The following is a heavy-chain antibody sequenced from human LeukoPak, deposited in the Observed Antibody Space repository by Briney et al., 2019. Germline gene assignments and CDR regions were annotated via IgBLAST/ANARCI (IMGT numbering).Heavy chain of an antibody. CDR1: GGTFSSYA. CDR3: ASINYDILTGYRGY. Sequence: ASVKVSCKASGGTFSSYAISWVRQAPGQGLEWMGGIIPIFGTANYAQKFQGRVTITADKSTSTAYMELSSLRSEDTAVYYCASINYDILTGYRGYWGQGTLVTVSS. CDR2: IIPIFGTA. V-gene: IGHV1-69*06. J-gene: IGHJ4*02. D-gene: IGHD3-9*01.